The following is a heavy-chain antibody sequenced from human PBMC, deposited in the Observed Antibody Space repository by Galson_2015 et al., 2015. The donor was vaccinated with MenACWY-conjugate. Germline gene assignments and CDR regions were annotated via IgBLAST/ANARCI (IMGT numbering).Heavy chain of an antibody. J-gene: IGHJ4*02. D-gene: IGHD6-6*01. V-gene: IGHV5-51*01. CDR2: IYPRDSDT. CDR3: ARQGFGSSSLDY. CDR1: GYTFTSNW. Sequence: QSGAEVKKPGESLQISCKGSGYTFTSNWIGWVRQMPGKGLEWMGIIYPRDSDTRYTPSFQGHVTISADKSINTAYLQWGSLEASDTAMYYCARQGFGSSSLDYWGQGTLVTVSS.